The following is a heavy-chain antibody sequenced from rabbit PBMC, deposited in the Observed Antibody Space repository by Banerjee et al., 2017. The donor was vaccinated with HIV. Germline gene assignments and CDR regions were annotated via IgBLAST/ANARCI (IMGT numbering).Heavy chain of an antibody. V-gene: IGHV1S45*01. J-gene: IGHJ3*01. CDR2: IDTSRGST. D-gene: IGHD6-1*01. Sequence: QQQLEESGGGLVKPEGSLTLTCKASGFDLSSYYDMCWVRQAPGKGPEWIACIDTSRGSTYYASWAKGRFTISKTSSTTATLQMTSLTAADTATYFCARAGDYDYTYGYAGHPMWGQGTLVTVS. CDR3: ARAGDYDYTYGYAGHPM. CDR1: GFDLSSYYD.